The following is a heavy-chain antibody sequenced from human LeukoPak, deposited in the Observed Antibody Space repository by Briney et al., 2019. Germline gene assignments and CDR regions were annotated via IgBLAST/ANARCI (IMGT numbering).Heavy chain of an antibody. Sequence: ASVKVSCKASGGTFSSYAISWVRQAPGQGLEWMGWINPNSGGTNYAQKFQGRVTMTRDTSISTAYMELSRLRSDDTAVYYCARVEQWGQGTLVTVSS. J-gene: IGHJ4*02. CDR2: INPNSGGT. CDR3: ARVEQ. CDR1: GGTFSSYA. V-gene: IGHV1-2*02.